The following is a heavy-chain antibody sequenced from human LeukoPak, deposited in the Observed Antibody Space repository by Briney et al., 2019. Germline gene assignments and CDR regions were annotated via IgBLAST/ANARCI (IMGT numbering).Heavy chain of an antibody. J-gene: IGHJ4*02. D-gene: IGHD3-22*01. V-gene: IGHV4-39*07. CDR3: ARDLAYYYDSSGNYYFDY. CDR2: IYYSGST. Sequence: SETLSLTCTVSGGSISSSSYYWGWIRQPPGKGLEWIGSIYYSGSTNYNPSLKSRVTISVDTSKNQFSLKLSSVTAADTAVYYCARDLAYYYDSSGNYYFDYWGQGTLVTVSS. CDR1: GGSISSSSYY.